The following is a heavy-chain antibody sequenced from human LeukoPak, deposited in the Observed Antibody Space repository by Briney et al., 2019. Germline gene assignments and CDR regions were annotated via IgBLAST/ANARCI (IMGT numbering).Heavy chain of an antibody. D-gene: IGHD6-25*01. J-gene: IGHJ4*02. CDR2: ISWNSGSI. Sequence: PGGSLRLSCAASGFTFDDYAMHWVRQAPGKGLEWVSGISWNSGSIGYADSVKGRFTISRDNAKNSLYLQMNSLRAEDTALYYCAKESRIAATFDYWGQGTLVTVSS. CDR3: AKESRIAATFDY. CDR1: GFTFDDYA. V-gene: IGHV3-9*01.